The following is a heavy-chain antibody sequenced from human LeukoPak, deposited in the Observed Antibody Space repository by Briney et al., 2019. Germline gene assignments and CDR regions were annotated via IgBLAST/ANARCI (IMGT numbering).Heavy chain of an antibody. V-gene: IGHV4-30-2*01. CDR2: IYHSGST. D-gene: IGHD2-15*01. CDR1: GGSISSGGYY. J-gene: IGHJ4*02. Sequence: NPSETLSLTCTVSGGSISSGGYYWSWIRQPPGKGLEWIGYIYHSGSTYYNPSLKSRVTISVDTSKNQFSLKLSSVTAADTAVYYCARVHCSGGSCAPDYWGQGTLVTVSS. CDR3: ARVHCSGGSCAPDY.